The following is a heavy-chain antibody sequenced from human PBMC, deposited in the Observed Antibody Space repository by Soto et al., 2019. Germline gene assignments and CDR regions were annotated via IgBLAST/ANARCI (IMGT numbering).Heavy chain of an antibody. V-gene: IGHV3-21*01. Sequence: GGSLRLSCAASGFTFSSYSMNWVRQAPGKGLEWVSSISSSSSYIYYADSVKGRFTISRDNAKNSLYLQMNSLRAEDTAVYYCAKVNFFFDRSGYTIGAQGTGVTVSS. J-gene: IGHJ1*01. D-gene: IGHD3-22*01. CDR3: AKVNFFFDRSGYTI. CDR1: GFTFSSYS. CDR2: ISSSSSYI.